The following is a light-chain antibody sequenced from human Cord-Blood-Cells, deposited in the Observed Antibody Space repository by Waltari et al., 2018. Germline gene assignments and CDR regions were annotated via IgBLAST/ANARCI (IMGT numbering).Light chain of an antibody. Sequence: DIVVTQSQATLPLFPGARGTVSCRASQSVNSYLAWYQQKPGQAPRLRIYDASNRASGIPARFSGSGSGTDFTLTISSREPEDFAVYYCQQRSNWPPRITFGQGTRLEIK. V-gene: IGKV3-11*01. J-gene: IGKJ5*01. CDR3: QQRSNWPPRIT. CDR2: DAS. CDR1: QSVNSY.